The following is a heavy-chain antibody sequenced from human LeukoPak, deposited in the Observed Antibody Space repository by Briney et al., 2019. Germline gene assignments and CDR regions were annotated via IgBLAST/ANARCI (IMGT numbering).Heavy chain of an antibody. CDR2: INAGNGNT. J-gene: IGHJ4*02. V-gene: IGHV1-3*01. CDR1: GYTFTSYA. CDR3: ARDQGYYDSSGYYTEDY. D-gene: IGHD3-22*01. Sequence: ASVKVSCKASGYTFTSYAMHWVRQAPAQRLEWMGWINAGNGNTKYSQKFQGRVTITRDTSASTAYMELSSLRSEDTAVYYCARDQGYYDSSGYYTEDYWGQGTLVTVSS.